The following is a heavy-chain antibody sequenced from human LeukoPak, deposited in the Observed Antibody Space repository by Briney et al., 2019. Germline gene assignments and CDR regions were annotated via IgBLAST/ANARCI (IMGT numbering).Heavy chain of an antibody. CDR3: ARVLVGSTVVTPDDYYFDY. CDR2: IYNNGSP. Sequence: SETLSLTCTVSGGSISRYYWTWIRQPPGKGLEWIGYIYNNGSPNYSPSLKSRVTISLDTSKNQFSLKLSSVTAADTAVYYCARVLVGSTVVTPDDYYFDYWGQGTLVTVSS. J-gene: IGHJ4*02. D-gene: IGHD4-23*01. V-gene: IGHV4-59*12. CDR1: GGSISRYY.